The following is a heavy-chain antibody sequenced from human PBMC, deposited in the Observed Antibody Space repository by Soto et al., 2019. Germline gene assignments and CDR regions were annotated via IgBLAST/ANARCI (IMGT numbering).Heavy chain of an antibody. J-gene: IGHJ5*02. V-gene: IGHV1-2*02. Sequence: ASVKVSCKASGFSFTGYYIHWLRQAPGQGLEWMGWINAHSGGTEYAQKFQGRVTLTRDTSIATAYLTLTSLTSNDTALYYCAKDLTRQLAYWLDPWGQGTQVTVSS. CDR3: AKDLTRQLAYWLDP. CDR1: GFSFTGYY. D-gene: IGHD6-6*01. CDR2: INAHSGGT.